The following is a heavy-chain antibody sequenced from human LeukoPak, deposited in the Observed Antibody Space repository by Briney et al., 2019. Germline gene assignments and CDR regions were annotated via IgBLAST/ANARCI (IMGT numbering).Heavy chain of an antibody. J-gene: IGHJ3*02. CDR3: ARDGKRDLNDGDAFDI. V-gene: IGHV3-7*01. D-gene: IGHD1-1*01. CDR1: GFTFSSYW. Sequence: GGSLRLSCAASGFTFSSYWMSWVRQAPGKGLEWVANIKQDGSEKYYVDSVKGRFTISRDNAKNSLYLQMSSLRAEDTAVYYCARDGKRDLNDGDAFDIWGQGTMVTVSS. CDR2: IKQDGSEK.